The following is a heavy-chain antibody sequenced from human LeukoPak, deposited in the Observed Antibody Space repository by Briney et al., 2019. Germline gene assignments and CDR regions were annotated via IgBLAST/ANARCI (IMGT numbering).Heavy chain of an antibody. D-gene: IGHD1-20*01. CDR1: GGSISSSSYY. Sequence: PSETLSLTCTVSGGSISSSSYYWGWIRQPPGKGLEWIGSIYYSGSTYYNPSLKSRVTMSVDTSKNQFSLKLSSVTAADTAVYYCARSVTGPDAFDVWGQGTMVSVSS. V-gene: IGHV4-39*07. CDR3: ARSVTGPDAFDV. J-gene: IGHJ3*01. CDR2: IYYSGST.